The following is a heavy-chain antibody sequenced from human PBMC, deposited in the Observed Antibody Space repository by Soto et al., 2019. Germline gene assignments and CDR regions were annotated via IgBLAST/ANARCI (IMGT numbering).Heavy chain of an antibody. Sequence: EVQLVESGGGLVKPGGSLRLSCAASGFTFISYSMNWVRQAPGKGLEWVSSISSSSSYIYYADSVKGRFTISRDNSKNSLYLQMNSLRAEDTAVYYCARLTCYDGSGYYCYWGQGTLVTVSS. CDR2: ISSSSSYI. CDR1: GFTFISYS. D-gene: IGHD3-22*01. CDR3: ARLTCYDGSGYYCY. J-gene: IGHJ4*02. V-gene: IGHV3-21*01.